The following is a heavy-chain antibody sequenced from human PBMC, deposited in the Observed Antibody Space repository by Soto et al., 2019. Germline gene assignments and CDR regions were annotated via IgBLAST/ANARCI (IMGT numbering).Heavy chain of an antibody. J-gene: IGHJ4*02. CDR3: TRGDWLPRSEY. V-gene: IGHV4-34*02. Sequence: QVQLQQWGAGLLKPSETLSLTCAVHDGSFSGYFWNWIRQPPGKGLEWIGEINHSGITNYNPSLKGRVIISVNTSENQMPPRLTSVTAADTAVYYCTRGDWLPRSEYWGPGTLVIVSS. D-gene: IGHD5-12*01. CDR1: DGSFSGYF. CDR2: INHSGIT.